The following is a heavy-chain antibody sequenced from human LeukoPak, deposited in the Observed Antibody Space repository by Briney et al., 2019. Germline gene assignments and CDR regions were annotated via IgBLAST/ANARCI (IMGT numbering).Heavy chain of an antibody. CDR1: GFTFSSYA. CDR3: ARGDRMGSYAEYFQH. Sequence: PGRSLRLSCAASGFTFSSYAMHWVRQAPGKGLEWVAVISYDGSNKYYADSVKGRFTISRDNSKSTLYLQMNSLRAEDTAVYYCARGDRMGSYAEYFQHWGQGTLVTVSS. V-gene: IGHV3-30*01. D-gene: IGHD2-8*01. J-gene: IGHJ1*01. CDR2: ISYDGSNK.